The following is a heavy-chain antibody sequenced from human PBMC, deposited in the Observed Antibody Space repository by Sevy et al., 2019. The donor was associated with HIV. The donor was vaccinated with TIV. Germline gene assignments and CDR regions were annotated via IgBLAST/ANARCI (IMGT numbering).Heavy chain of an antibody. CDR1: GFSFSSYD. CDR3: AREKVATSMIFVEYYGMDV. CDR2: IRYDGSNK. V-gene: IGHV3-33*01. D-gene: IGHD3-3*01. Sequence: GESLKISCAASGFSFSSYDMHWVRQAPGMGLEWVAVIRYDGSNKHYGDSVKGRFTISRDNSKNALYLQMSSLRAEDTAVYYCAREKVATSMIFVEYYGMDVWGQGTTVTVSS. J-gene: IGHJ6*02.